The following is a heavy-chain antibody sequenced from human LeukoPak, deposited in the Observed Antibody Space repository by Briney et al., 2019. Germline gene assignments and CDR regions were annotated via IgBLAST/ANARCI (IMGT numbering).Heavy chain of an antibody. D-gene: IGHD3-9*01. V-gene: IGHV3-23*01. J-gene: IGHJ6*03. CDR2: SSGSGGST. Sequence: QPGGTLRLSCAASGFTFSSYAMSWVRQAPAKRLQWVSASSGSGGSTYYADSVKGRFTISRDNSKNTLYLQMNSLRAEDTAVYYCAKVHYDILTGYLIDPYYYYYYMDVWGKGTTVTVSS. CDR1: GFTFSSYA. CDR3: AKVHYDILTGYLIDPYYYYYYMDV.